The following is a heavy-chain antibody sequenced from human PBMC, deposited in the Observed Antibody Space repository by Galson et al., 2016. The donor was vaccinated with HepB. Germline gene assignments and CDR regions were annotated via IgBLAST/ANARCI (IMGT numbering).Heavy chain of an antibody. CDR2: IIDGGIT. CDR3: ARTPRPLPGDYERRPARKRAGDAFEI. D-gene: IGHD4-17*01. J-gene: IGHJ3*02. CDR1: GGSFNDNS. Sequence: SETLSLTCAVYGGSFNDNSWSWIRQPPGKGLEWVGEIIDGGITNYNPSLNGRVTLSVDTSKKQFSLKLSFVTAADTAVYYCARTPRPLPGDYERRPARKRAGDAFEIWGQGKMVTASP. V-gene: IGHV4-34*12.